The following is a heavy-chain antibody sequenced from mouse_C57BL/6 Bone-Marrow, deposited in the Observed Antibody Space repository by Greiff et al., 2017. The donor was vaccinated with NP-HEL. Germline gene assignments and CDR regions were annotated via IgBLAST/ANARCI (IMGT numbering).Heavy chain of an antibody. CDR1: GYTFTSYG. CDR3: ARWELPSFDY. CDR2: IYPRSGNT. J-gene: IGHJ2*01. V-gene: IGHV1-81*01. Sequence: QVQLQQSGAELARPGASVKLSCKASGYTFTSYGISWVKQRPGQGLEWIGEIYPRSGNTYYNEKFKGKATLTADKSSSTAYMELRSLTSEDSAVDFCARWELPSFDYWGQGTTLTVSS. D-gene: IGHD2-1*01.